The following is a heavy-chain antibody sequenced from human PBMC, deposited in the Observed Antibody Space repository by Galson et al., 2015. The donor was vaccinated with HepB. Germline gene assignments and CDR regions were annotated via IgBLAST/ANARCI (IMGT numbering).Heavy chain of an antibody. CDR3: ARDGRITMVRGVIDY. V-gene: IGHV3-33*01. CDR2: MWYDGSE. J-gene: IGHJ4*02. CDR1: GFTFSTYD. Sequence: SLRLSCAASGFTFSTYDMHWVRQAPGKGLEWVAGMWYDGSEYYVYSVKGRFTISRDNSKNTLYLQMNSLRAEDTAVYYCARDGRITMVRGVIDYWGQGTLVTVSS. D-gene: IGHD3-10*01.